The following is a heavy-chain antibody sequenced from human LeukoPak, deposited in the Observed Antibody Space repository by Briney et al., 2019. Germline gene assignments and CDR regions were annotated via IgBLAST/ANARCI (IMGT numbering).Heavy chain of an antibody. Sequence: PSETLSLTCTVSGYSISSGYYWGWIRQPPGKGLEWVGSIYHSGSTYYNPSLKSRVTISVDTSKNQFSLKLSSVTAADTAVYYCARALGPKLLWFGELSYGAFDIWGQGTMVTVSS. J-gene: IGHJ3*02. CDR1: GYSISSGYY. V-gene: IGHV4-38-2*02. D-gene: IGHD3-10*01. CDR3: ARALGPKLLWFGELSYGAFDI. CDR2: IYHSGST.